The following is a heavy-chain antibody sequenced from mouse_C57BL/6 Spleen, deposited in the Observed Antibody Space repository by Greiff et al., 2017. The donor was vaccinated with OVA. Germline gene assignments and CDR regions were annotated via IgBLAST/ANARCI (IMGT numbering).Heavy chain of an antibody. V-gene: IGHV2-2*01. Sequence: QVQLKESGPGLVQPSQSLSITCTVSGFSLTSYGVHWVRQSPGKGLEWLGVIWSGGSTDYNAAFISRLSISKDNSKSQVFFKMNSLQADDTAIYYCARPLQCITTGSSGAMDYWGQGTSVTVSS. CDR1: GFSLTSYG. J-gene: IGHJ4*01. D-gene: IGHD1-1*01. CDR3: ARPLQCITTGSSGAMDY. CDR2: IWSGGST.